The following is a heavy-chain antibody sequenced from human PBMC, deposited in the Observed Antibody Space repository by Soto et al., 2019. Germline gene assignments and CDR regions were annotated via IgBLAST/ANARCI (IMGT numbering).Heavy chain of an antibody. CDR2: IYYSGST. CDR1: GGSISSGDYY. V-gene: IGHV4-30-4*01. Sequence: SETLSLTCTVSGGSISSGDYYWSWIRQPPGKGLEWIGYIYYSGSTYYNPSLKSRVTISVDTSKNQFSLKLSSVTAADTAVYYCAREASDYGDYVRWFDPWGQGTLVTVSS. D-gene: IGHD4-17*01. J-gene: IGHJ5*02. CDR3: AREASDYGDYVRWFDP.